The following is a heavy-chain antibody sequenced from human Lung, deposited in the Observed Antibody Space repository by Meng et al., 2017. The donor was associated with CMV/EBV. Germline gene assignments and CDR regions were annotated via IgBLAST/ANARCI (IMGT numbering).Heavy chain of an antibody. D-gene: IGHD6-19*01. J-gene: IGHJ4*02. CDR3: ARGITVAPPSD. Sequence: SCAASGFTFSRFAMHWVRQAPGKGLEWVAVISYDGSNKYYADSVKGRFTISRDNSKNTLYLQMNSLRAEDTAVYHCARGITVAPPSDWGQGKLVNGAS. CDR2: ISYDGSNK. V-gene: IGHV3-30-3*01. CDR1: GFTFSRFA.